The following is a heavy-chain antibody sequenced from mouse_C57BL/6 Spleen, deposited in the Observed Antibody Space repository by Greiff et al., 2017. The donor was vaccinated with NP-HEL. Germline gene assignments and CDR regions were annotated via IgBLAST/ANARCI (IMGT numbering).Heavy chain of an antibody. D-gene: IGHD1-1*01. CDR3: ARVDTTVVIDY. V-gene: IGHV3-6*01. Sequence: EVQLQQSGPGLVKPSQSLSLTCSVPGYSITSGYYWNWIRQFPGNKLEWMGYISYDGSNNYNPSLKNRISITRDTSKNQFFLKLNSVTTEDTATYYCARVDTTVVIDYWGQGTTLTVSS. J-gene: IGHJ2*01. CDR1: GYSITSGYY. CDR2: ISYDGSN.